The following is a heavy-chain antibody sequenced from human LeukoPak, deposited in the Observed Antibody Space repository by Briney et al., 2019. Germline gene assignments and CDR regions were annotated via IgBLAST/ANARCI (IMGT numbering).Heavy chain of an antibody. V-gene: IGHV3-30*18. CDR2: ISYDGSNK. D-gene: IGHD6-6*01. CDR3: AKSYSSSSFDY. J-gene: IGHJ4*02. Sequence: GGSLRLSCAASGFIFSSYAMSWARQAPGKGLEWVAIISYDGSNKYYADSVKGRFTISRDNSKNTLYLQMNSLRAEDTAVYYCAKSYSSSSFDYWGQGTLVTVSS. CDR1: GFIFSSYA.